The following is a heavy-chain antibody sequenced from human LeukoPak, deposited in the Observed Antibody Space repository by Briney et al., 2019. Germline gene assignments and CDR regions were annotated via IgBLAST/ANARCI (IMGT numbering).Heavy chain of an antibody. Sequence: SETLSLTCTVSGGSISSSSYYWGWIRQPPGKGLEWIGSIYYSGSTYYNPSLKSRVTISVDTSKNQFSLKLSSVTAADTAVYYCARWVVTSVYYYYYGMDVWGQGTTVTVSS. CDR3: ARWVVTSVYYYYYGMDV. V-gene: IGHV4-39*07. D-gene: IGHD4-23*01. CDR2: IYYSGST. J-gene: IGHJ6*02. CDR1: GGSISSSSYY.